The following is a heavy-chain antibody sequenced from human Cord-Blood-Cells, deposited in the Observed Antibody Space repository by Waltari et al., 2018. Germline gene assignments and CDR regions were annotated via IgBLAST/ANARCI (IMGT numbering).Heavy chain of an antibody. V-gene: IGHV1-8*03. CDR3: ARWPRGYCSSTSCYDY. CDR2: MNPNSGNT. D-gene: IGHD2-2*01. Sequence: QVQLVQSGAEVKKPGASVKVSSKASGYTFTSYELHWVRQATGQGLEWMGWMNPNSGNTGYAQKFQGRVTITRNTSISTAYMELSSLRSEDTAVYYCARWPRGYCSSTSCYDYWGQGTLVTVSS. J-gene: IGHJ4*02. CDR1: GYTFTSYE.